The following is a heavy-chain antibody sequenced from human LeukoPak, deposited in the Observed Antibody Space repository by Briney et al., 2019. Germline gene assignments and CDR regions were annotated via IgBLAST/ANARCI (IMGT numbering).Heavy chain of an antibody. J-gene: IGHJ3*02. D-gene: IGHD1-1*01. CDR3: AKGSWNDDAFDI. CDR2: ISSTSTYT. CDR1: GFTFSDYY. Sequence: GGSLRLSCAASGFTFSDYYMSWVRQAPGKGLEWVSYISSTSTYTNYADSVKGRFTISRDNAKNSLYLQMNSLRAEDTAVYYCAKGSWNDDAFDIWGQGTMVTVSS. V-gene: IGHV3-11*05.